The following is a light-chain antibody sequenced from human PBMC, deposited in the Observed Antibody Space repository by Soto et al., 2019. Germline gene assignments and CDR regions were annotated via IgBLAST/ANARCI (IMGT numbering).Light chain of an antibody. CDR1: RSIDTF. CDR3: QQTYSALYT. J-gene: IGKJ2*01. Sequence: DIQMTQSPSSLTASVGDRVTLSCRASRSIDTFVNWYQQRPGKAPKLLISSASILQSGVPSRFSGSGSGTEFTLTINSLQPEDFATYYCQQTYSALYTFGQGTDLEIK. CDR2: SAS. V-gene: IGKV1-39*01.